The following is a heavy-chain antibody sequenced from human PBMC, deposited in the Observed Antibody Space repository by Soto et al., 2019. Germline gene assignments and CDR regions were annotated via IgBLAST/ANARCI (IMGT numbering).Heavy chain of an antibody. CDR2: ISSSSSYT. CDR1: GFTFSDYY. D-gene: IGHD6-19*01. CDR3: ARAVVAGMSFDY. J-gene: IGHJ4*02. Sequence: QVQLVESGGGLVKPGGSLRLSCAASGFTFSDYYMSWIRQAPGKGLEWVSYISSSSSYTNYADSVKGRFTISRDNAKNSLYLQMNSLRAEDTAVYYCARAVVAGMSFDYWGQGTLVTVSS. V-gene: IGHV3-11*05.